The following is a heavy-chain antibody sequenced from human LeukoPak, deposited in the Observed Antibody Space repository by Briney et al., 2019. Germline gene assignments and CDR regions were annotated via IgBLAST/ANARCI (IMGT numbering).Heavy chain of an antibody. J-gene: IGHJ4*02. V-gene: IGHV4-61*02. CDR3: ARDGPLIDYGDSFDY. D-gene: IGHD4-17*01. CDR1: GGSISSGSYY. Sequence: SETLSLTCTVSGGSISSGSYYWSWIRQPAGKGLEWIGRIYSSGSTNYNPSLKSRVTISVDTSKNQFSLKLSSVTAADTAVYYCARDGPLIDYGDSFDYWGQGTLVTVSS. CDR2: IYSSGST.